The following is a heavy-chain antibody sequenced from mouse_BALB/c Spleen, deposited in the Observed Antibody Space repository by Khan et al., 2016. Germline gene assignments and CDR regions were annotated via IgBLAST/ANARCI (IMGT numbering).Heavy chain of an antibody. J-gene: IGHJ4*01. CDR2: IWAGGST. D-gene: IGHD1-1*01. Sequence: QVQLKESGPGLVAPSQSLSITCTVSGFSLTSFGVHWVRQPPGKGLEWLGVIWAGGSTNYNSAPMSRLSINKDNSKSQDFLSLTSLQTDDTAIYFCARDINAVVADYAMDYWGQGTSVTVSS. V-gene: IGHV2-9*02. CDR1: GFSLTSFG. CDR3: ARDINAVVADYAMDY.